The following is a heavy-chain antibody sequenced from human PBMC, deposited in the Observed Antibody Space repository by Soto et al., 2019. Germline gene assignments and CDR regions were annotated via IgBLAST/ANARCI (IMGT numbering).Heavy chain of an antibody. Sequence: SETLSLTCTVSGGSVSSGSYYWSWIRQPPGKGLEWIGYIYYSGSTNYNPSLKSRVTISVDTSKNQFSLKLSSVTAADTAVYYCARGVAARRNYYGMDVWGQGTTVTVSS. D-gene: IGHD6-6*01. V-gene: IGHV4-61*01. CDR3: ARGVAARRNYYGMDV. J-gene: IGHJ6*02. CDR2: IYYSGST. CDR1: GGSVSSGSYY.